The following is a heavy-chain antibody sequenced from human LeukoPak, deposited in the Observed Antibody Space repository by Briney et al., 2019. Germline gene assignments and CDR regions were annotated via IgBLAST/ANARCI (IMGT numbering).Heavy chain of an antibody. CDR2: ISSSSSTI. D-gene: IGHD3-22*01. CDR1: GFTFSSYA. J-gene: IGHJ3*02. CDR3: ARTYYYDSSEAFDI. V-gene: IGHV3-48*02. Sequence: GGSLRLSCAASGFTFSSYAMSWVRQAPGKGLEWVSYISSSSSTIYYADSVKGRFTISRDNAKNSLYLQMNSLRDEDTAVYYCARTYYYDSSEAFDIWGQGTMVTVSS.